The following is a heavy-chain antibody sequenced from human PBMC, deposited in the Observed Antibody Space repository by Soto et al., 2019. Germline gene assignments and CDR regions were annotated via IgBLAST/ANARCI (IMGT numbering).Heavy chain of an antibody. V-gene: IGHV3-33*01. Sequence: QVQLVESGGGVVQPVGSLSLSCVASDFAFSNYGMHWVRQAPGKGLEWVELIWYEGTNKYDGDSVKGRFTVSRDNSKKTLYLQMNSLRAADTGVYYCVRGGSCRGGSCYPNLDFYGDYEGFDYWGQGTLVTVSS. D-gene: IGHD2-15*01. CDR3: VRGGSCRGGSCYPNLDFYGDYEGFDY. J-gene: IGHJ4*02. CDR2: IWYEGTNK. CDR1: DFAFSNYG.